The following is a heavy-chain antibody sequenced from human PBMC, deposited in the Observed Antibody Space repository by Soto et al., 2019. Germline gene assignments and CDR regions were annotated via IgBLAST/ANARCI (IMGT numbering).Heavy chain of an antibody. J-gene: IGHJ4*02. Sequence: EVQLVESGGGLIQPGGSLRLSCAVSGFTVSNNYMSWVRQAPGKGLEGVSVIYSGGYTAYGDSVKGRFTISRDNSKNTLFLQRNRRGAPDTAVYYGAARGGGGGYWGQGTLVTVSS. CDR2: IYSGGYT. CDR3: AARGGGGGY. V-gene: IGHV3-53*01. D-gene: IGHD3-10*01. CDR1: GFTVSNNY.